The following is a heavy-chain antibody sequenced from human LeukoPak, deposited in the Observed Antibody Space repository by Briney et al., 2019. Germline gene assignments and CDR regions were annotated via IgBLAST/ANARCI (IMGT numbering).Heavy chain of an antibody. CDR1: GWSFSGYY. CDR2: INHSGST. D-gene: IGHD2-2*01. J-gene: IGHJ6*02. CDR3: AREGVYCSSTSCPRSIPYYYYGMDV. Sequence: SETLSLTCTVYGWSFSGYYWSWIRQPPGKGLEWIGEINHSGSTNYNPSLKSRVTISVDTSKNQFSLKLSSVTAADTAVYYCAREGVYCSSTSCPRSIPYYYYGMDVWGQGTTVTVSS. V-gene: IGHV4-34*01.